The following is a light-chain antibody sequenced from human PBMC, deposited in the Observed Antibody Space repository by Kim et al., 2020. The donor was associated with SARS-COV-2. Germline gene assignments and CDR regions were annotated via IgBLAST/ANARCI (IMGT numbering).Light chain of an antibody. V-gene: IGKV3-11*01. CDR1: QSVTRY. CDR2: DIS. J-gene: IGKJ4*01. CDR3: QQRDNWPPGAT. Sequence: PGERATLSSRASQSVTRYLAWYQQKPGQAPRLLIYDISNRATGIPARFSGSGSGTDFTLTISSLEPEDFAVYYCQQRDNWPPGATFGGGTKVDIK.